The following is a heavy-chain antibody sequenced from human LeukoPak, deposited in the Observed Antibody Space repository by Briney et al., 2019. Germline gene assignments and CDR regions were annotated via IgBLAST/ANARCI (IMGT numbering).Heavy chain of an antibody. CDR1: GGSISSSSYS. J-gene: IGHJ3*02. D-gene: IGHD3-3*01. V-gene: IGHV4-39*01. CDR3: ARHRSVGYDFWSGTRGAFDI. CDR2: IYYSGST. Sequence: SETLSLTCTVSGGSISSSSYSWGWIRQPPGKGLEWIGSIYYSGSTYYNPSLKSRVTISVDTSKNQFSLKLSSVTAADTAVYYCARHRSVGYDFWSGTRGAFDIWGQGTMVTVSS.